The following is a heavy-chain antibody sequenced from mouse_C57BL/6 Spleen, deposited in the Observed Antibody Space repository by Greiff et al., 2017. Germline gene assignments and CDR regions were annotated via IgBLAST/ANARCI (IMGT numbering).Heavy chain of an antibody. Sequence: QVQLQQPGAELVRPGSSVKLSCKASGFTFTSYWMHWVQQSPKQGLEWIGNIDPADSDTHYPQKFKDKATFTRDKSSNTAYMQLSSLTSEDSAVYYCARGYYYYGRVQFGCWGKGTTLAVSS. J-gene: IGHJ2*01. D-gene: IGHD1-1*01. CDR2: IDPADSDT. V-gene: IGHV1-52*01. CDR3: ARGYYYYGRVQFGC. CDR1: GFTFTSYW.